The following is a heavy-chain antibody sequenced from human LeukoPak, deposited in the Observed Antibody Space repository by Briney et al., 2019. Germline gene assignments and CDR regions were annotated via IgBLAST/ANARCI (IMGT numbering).Heavy chain of an antibody. D-gene: IGHD4-17*01. V-gene: IGHV3-48*03. CDR3: ARGHNYGDYDY. Sequence: GGSLRLSCAASGFTFGSYEMNWVRQAPGKGLEWVSYISSSGSTIYYADSVKGRFTISRDNAKNSLYLQMNSLRAEDTAVYYCARGHNYGDYDYWGQGTLVTVSS. J-gene: IGHJ4*02. CDR2: ISSSGSTI. CDR1: GFTFGSYE.